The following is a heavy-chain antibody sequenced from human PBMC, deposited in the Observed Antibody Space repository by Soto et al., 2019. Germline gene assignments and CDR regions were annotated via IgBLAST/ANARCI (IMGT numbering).Heavy chain of an antibody. Sequence: QVQLVQSGAEVKKPGASVKVSCKASGYTFTNYGINWVRQAPGQGLEWMGWIGAYNGDTNYAQQLQGRVTMTTDTSTSTAYMELGSPRSDDTAVYYCARRVVGLTRSHFWGQGTLVTVSS. CDR2: IGAYNGDT. J-gene: IGHJ4*02. CDR1: GYTFTNYG. V-gene: IGHV1-18*01. CDR3: ARRVVGLTRSHF. D-gene: IGHD1-26*01.